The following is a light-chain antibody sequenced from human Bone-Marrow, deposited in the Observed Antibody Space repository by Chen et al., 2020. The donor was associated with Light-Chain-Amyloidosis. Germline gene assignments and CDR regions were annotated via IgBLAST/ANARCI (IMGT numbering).Light chain of an antibody. CDR2: RDT. Sequence: SYELTQPPSVSVSTGQTARITCSGDDLPTKYAYWYQQKPGQAPVLVIHRDTERPSGISERFSGSRSGTTATLTISGVQAEDEADYHCQSADSSGTYEVIFGGGTKLIGL. CDR3: QSADSSGTYEVI. V-gene: IGLV3-25*03. J-gene: IGLJ2*01. CDR1: DLPTKY.